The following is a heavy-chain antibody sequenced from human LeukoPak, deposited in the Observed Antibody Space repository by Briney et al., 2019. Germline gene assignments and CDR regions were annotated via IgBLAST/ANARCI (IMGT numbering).Heavy chain of an antibody. V-gene: IGHV3-33*06. CDR2: IWFDGSNK. CDR3: VKVGGGGYSYGRYHFDY. CDR1: GFTFSNYG. D-gene: IGHD5-18*01. J-gene: IGHJ4*02. Sequence: SGRSLRLSCAASGFTFSNYGMHWVRQAPGKGLQWVAVIWFDGSNKYYADSVKGRFTVSRDNSKNTLYLQMNSLRAEDTAVYYCVKVGGGGYSYGRYHFDYWGQGTLVTVSS.